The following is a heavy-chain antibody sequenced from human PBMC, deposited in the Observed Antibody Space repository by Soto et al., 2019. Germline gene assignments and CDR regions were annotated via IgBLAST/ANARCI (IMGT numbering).Heavy chain of an antibody. J-gene: IGHJ6*02. CDR2: IYHSGST. D-gene: IGHD5-18*01. V-gene: IGHV4-4*02. CDR1: GGSISSSNW. Sequence: SETLSLTCAVSGGSISSSNWWSWVRQPPGKGLEWIGEIYHSGSTNYNPSLKSRVTISVDKSKNQFSLKLSSVTAADTAVYYCAVWEEYSSTNYYYGMDVWGQGTTVTVSS. CDR3: AVWEEYSSTNYYYGMDV.